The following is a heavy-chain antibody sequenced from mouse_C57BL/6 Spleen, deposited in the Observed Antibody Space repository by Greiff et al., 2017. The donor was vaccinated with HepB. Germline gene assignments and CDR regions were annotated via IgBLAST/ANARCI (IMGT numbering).Heavy chain of an antibody. Sequence: EVQLQQSGPELVKPGASVKIPCKASGYTFTDYNIDWVKQSHGKSLEWIGDINPNNGGTIYNQKFKGKATLTVDKSSSTAYMELRSLTSEDTAVYYCASQSIYYGYDLSFAYWGQGTLVTVSA. J-gene: IGHJ3*01. CDR2: INPNNGGT. CDR1: GYTFTDYN. D-gene: IGHD2-2*01. V-gene: IGHV1-18*01. CDR3: ASQSIYYGYDLSFAY.